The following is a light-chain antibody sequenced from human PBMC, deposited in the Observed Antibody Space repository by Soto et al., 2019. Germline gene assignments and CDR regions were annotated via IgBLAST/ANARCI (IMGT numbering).Light chain of an antibody. CDR2: KAS. CDR1: QNIRNW. Sequence: DIQMTQSPSTLSASLGDRVTLTCRASQNIRNWLAWYQQKPGKAPKLLISKASSLESGVPSRFSGSGSGTEFTLTISSLQPDDFATYYCQQLNSYPQTFGQGTKVDIK. V-gene: IGKV1-5*03. J-gene: IGKJ1*01. CDR3: QQLNSYPQT.